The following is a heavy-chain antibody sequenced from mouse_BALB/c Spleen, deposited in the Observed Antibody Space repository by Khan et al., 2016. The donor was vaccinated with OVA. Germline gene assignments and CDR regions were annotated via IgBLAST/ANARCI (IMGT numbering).Heavy chain of an antibody. D-gene: IGHD2-2*01. J-gene: IGHJ3*01. V-gene: IGHV1S135*01. Sequence: VQLKQSGPELMRPGASVKISCKTSGYSFTTYYIHWVMQSYGTSLEWIGNIDPFSGNTTYNQKFKGKATLTVDKSSSTAYIHLSNLTSEDSAVYYCTRHGFVAWFTYWGQGTLVTVSA. CDR3: TRHGFVAWFTY. CDR2: IDPFSGNT. CDR1: GYSFTTYY.